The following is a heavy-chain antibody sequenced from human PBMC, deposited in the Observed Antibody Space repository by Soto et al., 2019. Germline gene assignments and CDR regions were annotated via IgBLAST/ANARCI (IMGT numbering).Heavy chain of an antibody. CDR2: IYHTGNA. V-gene: IGHV4-39*01. D-gene: IGHD3-22*01. Sequence: PSETLSLTCSVSGDSISNSRFYWAWIRQPPGEGLEWIGSIYHTGNAYYNPSLKSRVTISVDTSKNQFSLKLTSVTAADTAVYYCARQHYYDSSGYYTGNWGQGTLVTVSS. CDR1: GDSISNSRFY. J-gene: IGHJ4*02. CDR3: ARQHYYDSSGYYTGN.